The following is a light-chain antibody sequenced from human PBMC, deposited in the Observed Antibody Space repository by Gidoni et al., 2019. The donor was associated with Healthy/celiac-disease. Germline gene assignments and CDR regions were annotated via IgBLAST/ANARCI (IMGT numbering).Light chain of an antibody. CDR1: QDISNY. J-gene: IGKJ4*01. Sequence: SITRQPCQDISNYLTWYQQKPGKATKLLIYDASYMETWVPSRFSGSGSATDFTFTIGRLQPEDIAAYYCKQYVNIPLTFGGGTKVEIK. CDR3: KQYVNIPLT. CDR2: DAS. V-gene: IGKV1-33*01.